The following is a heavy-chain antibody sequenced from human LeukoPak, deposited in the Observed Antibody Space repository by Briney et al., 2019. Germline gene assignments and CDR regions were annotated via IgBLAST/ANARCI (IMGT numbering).Heavy chain of an antibody. Sequence: GGSLRLSCAASGFTFTDQYMDWVRQAPGKGLEWVGRTRDKANSYTTEYAASVKGRLTISRDDSKNSLYLQMNSLKTEDTAVYYCARVNVASSGFDYWGQGTLVTVSS. CDR1: GFTFTDQY. J-gene: IGHJ4*02. CDR3: ARVNVASSGFDY. CDR2: TRDKANSYTT. V-gene: IGHV3-72*01. D-gene: IGHD3-10*01.